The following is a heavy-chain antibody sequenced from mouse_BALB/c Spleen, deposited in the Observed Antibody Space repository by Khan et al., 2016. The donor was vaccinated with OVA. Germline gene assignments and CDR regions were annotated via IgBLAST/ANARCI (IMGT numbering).Heavy chain of an antibody. CDR2: IGPGSGST. Sequence: DLVKPGASVKLSCRASGYTFTSYWINWIKQRPGQGLEWIGRIGPGSGSTSYNEMFRGKALLTVDTSSRTAYIQLSSLSSEDSAVCFCARSNYNGSGLYAMDYWGQGTSVTVSS. V-gene: IGHV1S41*01. CDR1: GYTFTSYW. CDR3: ARSNYNGSGLYAMDY. J-gene: IGHJ4*01. D-gene: IGHD1-1*01.